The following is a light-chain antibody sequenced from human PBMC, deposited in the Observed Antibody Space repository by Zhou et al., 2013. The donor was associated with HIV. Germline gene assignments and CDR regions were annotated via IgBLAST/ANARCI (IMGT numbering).Light chain of an antibody. CDR3: QQYYSYRT. CDR2: AAS. Sequence: IQMTQSPSSLSASIGDRVTITCRASQGISSALAWYQQKPGKAPKLLIYAASTLQSGVPSRFSGSGSGTDFTLTISCLQSEDFATYYCQQYYSYRTFGQGTKVEIK. J-gene: IGKJ1*01. V-gene: IGKV1-13*02. CDR1: QGISSA.